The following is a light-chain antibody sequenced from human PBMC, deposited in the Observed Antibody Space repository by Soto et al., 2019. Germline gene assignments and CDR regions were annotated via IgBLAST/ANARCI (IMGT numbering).Light chain of an antibody. J-gene: IGKJ3*01. CDR3: HKYNSAPFT. CDR2: GAS. V-gene: IGKV1-27*01. Sequence: DIQMTQSPSSLSASVGDRVTITCRASQGISTYLAWYQQKPGKVPSLLIYGASTLQSGVPSRFSGSGSGTDFTLTISSLQPEDVATYYCHKYNSAPFTFGPGTKVDIK. CDR1: QGISTY.